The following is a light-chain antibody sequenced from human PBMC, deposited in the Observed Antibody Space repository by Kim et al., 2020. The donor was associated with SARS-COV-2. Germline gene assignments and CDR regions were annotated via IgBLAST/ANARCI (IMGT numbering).Light chain of an antibody. CDR2: AAS. V-gene: IGKV3-15*01. CDR3: QQYNNWPLT. Sequence: ESPGERATLSCRASQSVSSNLAWYQQKPGQAPRLLIYAASTRATGIPARFSGSGSGTEFTLTISSLQSEDFAVYYCQQYNNWPLTFGGGTKVDIK. CDR1: QSVSSN. J-gene: IGKJ4*01.